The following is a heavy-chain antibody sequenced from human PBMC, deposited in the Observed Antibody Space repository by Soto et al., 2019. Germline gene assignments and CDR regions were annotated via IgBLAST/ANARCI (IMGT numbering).Heavy chain of an antibody. D-gene: IGHD6-13*01. Sequence: ASVKVSCKSSGYTFTGYHIHCVRQAPGQGLEWLGWINPNSGGTNYAQRFQGSVNTISDKSISTAYMELSRLRSDDTAVYFCARDSGAGSSWSADLDAFNIWGQGTLVTVSS. CDR2: INPNSGGT. V-gene: IGHV1-2*02. CDR3: ARDSGAGSSWSADLDAFNI. J-gene: IGHJ3*02. CDR1: GYTFTGYH.